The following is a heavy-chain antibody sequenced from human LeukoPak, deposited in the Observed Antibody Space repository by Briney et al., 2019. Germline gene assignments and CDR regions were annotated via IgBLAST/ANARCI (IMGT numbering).Heavy chain of an antibody. J-gene: IGHJ4*02. Sequence: GGSLRLSCAASGFIFSSYAMSWVRQAPGKGLEWVSVISGSGGSTYYADSVKGRFTISRDNPKNTLYLQMNTLRAEDTALYYCAKNRGDITSARVGCDYWGQGALVTVSS. CDR1: GFIFSSYA. V-gene: IGHV3-23*01. CDR2: ISGSGGST. CDR3: AKNRGDITSARVGCDY. D-gene: IGHD2-15*01.